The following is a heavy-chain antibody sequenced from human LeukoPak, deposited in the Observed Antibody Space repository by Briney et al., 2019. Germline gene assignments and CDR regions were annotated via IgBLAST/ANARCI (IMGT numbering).Heavy chain of an antibody. Sequence: AGGSLRLSCGVSGITLSNYGMSWVRQAPGKGLEWVAGISDSGGRTNYADSVKGRFTISRDSPKNTLYLQMNSLRVEDTAVYFCAIRGVVIRVVLVGFHKEAYYFDSWGQGALVTVSS. CDR3: AIRGVVIRVVLVGFHKEAYYFDS. CDR1: GITLSNYG. D-gene: IGHD3-10*01. V-gene: IGHV3-23*01. J-gene: IGHJ4*02. CDR2: ISDSGGRT.